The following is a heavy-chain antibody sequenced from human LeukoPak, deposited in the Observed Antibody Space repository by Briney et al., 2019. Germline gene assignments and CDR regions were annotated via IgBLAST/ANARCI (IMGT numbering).Heavy chain of an antibody. V-gene: IGHV4-39*01. J-gene: IGHJ4*02. D-gene: IGHD2-15*01. CDR2: IYYSGST. CDR3: ARHWAYCSGGTCYSFDG. CDR1: GGSISSSSHY. Sequence: SETLSLTCIVSGGSISSSSHYWGWIRQPPGKGVEGIGSIYYSGSTYYSPSLKSRVTISVNTSKKQFSLKLSSVTAADTAVYHCARHWAYCSGGTCYSFDGWGQGTLVTVSS.